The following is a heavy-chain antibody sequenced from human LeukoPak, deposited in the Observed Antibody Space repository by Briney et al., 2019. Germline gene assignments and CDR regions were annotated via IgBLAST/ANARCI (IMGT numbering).Heavy chain of an antibody. CDR3: ATVRFTIPDFGRAFDI. CDR1: GYTLTELS. CDR2: FDPEDGET. D-gene: IGHD3-3*01. V-gene: IGHV1-24*01. J-gene: IGHJ3*02. Sequence: ASVKVSCKVSGYTLTELSMHWVRQAPGKGLEWMGGFDPEDGETIYAQKFQGRVTMTEDTSTDTAYMELSSLRSEDTAVYYCATVRFTIPDFGRAFDIWGQGTMVTVSS.